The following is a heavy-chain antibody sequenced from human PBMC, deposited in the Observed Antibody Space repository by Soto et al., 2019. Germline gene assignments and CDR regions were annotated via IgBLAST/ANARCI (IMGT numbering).Heavy chain of an antibody. D-gene: IGHD2-21*02. J-gene: IGHJ4*02. Sequence: QAQLVQSGAEVKEPGASVKVSCKASGYTFTGYGITWVRQAPGQGLEWMGWASPLSATTHYAPKFQGRVTMTTDTSTNMAYMELRSLRSDDTAVYYCARGGTAEADFWGQGTLVTVSS. CDR2: ASPLSATT. CDR3: ARGGTAEADF. CDR1: GYTFTGYG. V-gene: IGHV1-18*01.